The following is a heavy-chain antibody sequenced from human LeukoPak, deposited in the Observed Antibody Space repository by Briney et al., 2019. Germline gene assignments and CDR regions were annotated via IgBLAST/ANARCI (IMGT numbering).Heavy chain of an antibody. J-gene: IGHJ4*02. V-gene: IGHV4-59*12. Sequence: SETLSLTCTVSGGSISSYYWSWIRQPPGKGLEWIGFIFYSGTTNYNPSLKSRVTISVDTSKNQFSLKLSSVTAADTAVYYCARDSVGNFDYWGQGTLVTVSS. CDR1: GGSISSYY. CDR3: ARDSVGNFDY. CDR2: IFYSGTT.